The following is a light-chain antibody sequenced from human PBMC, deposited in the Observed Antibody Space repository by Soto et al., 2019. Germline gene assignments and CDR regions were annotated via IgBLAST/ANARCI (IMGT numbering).Light chain of an antibody. J-gene: IGLJ1*01. CDR1: SSDVDGYNY. Sequence: QSVRTQPPSASGSPGQSVTISCTGTSSDVDGYNYVSWYQHHPGKAPKLMIYDVSKRPSGVPDRFSGSKSGNTASLTVSGLQAEDEADYYCTSYEGSNNYVFGTGTKVTVL. CDR2: DVS. V-gene: IGLV2-8*01. CDR3: TSYEGSNNYV.